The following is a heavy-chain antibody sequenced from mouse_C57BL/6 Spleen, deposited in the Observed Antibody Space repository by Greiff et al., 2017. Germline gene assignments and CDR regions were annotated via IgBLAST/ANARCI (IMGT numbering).Heavy chain of an antibody. J-gene: IGHJ2*01. CDR1: GFTFSDYG. V-gene: IGHV5-17*01. CDR3: ARPLGSSYRGPIDY. D-gene: IGHD1-1*01. Sequence: EVKLVESGGGLVKPGGSLKLSCAASGFTFSDYGMHWVRQAPEKGLEWVAYISSGSSTIYYADTVKGRFTISRDNAKNTLFLQMTSLRSEDTAMYYCARPLGSSYRGPIDYWGQGTTLTVSS. CDR2: ISSGSSTI.